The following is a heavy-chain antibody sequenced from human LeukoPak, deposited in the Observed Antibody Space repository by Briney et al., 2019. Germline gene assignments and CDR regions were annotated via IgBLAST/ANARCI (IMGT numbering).Heavy chain of an antibody. CDR2: IYTSGST. CDR1: GGSISSGSYY. D-gene: IGHD3-22*01. J-gene: IGHJ4*02. Sequence: SEALSLTCTVSGGSISSGSYYWRWIRQPAGKGLEWIGRIYTSGSTNYNPSLKSRVTISVDTSKNQLSLKLSYVTAADTAVYYCASEMKLYDSSGNRWYWGQGTLVTVSS. CDR3: ASEMKLYDSSGNRWY. V-gene: IGHV4-61*02.